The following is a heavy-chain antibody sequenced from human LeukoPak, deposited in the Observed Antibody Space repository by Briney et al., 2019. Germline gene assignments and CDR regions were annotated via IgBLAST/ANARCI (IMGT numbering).Heavy chain of an antibody. D-gene: IGHD1-14*01. CDR2: IGSSGSTT. V-gene: IGHV3-23*01. Sequence: GGSLRLSCAASGFTFSNYSLSWVRQAPGKGLEWVSGIGSSGSTTYYADSVKGRFTISRDNSKNTLYLQMNSLRAEDTAVYYCARGVEPLAANTLAYWGQGTLVTVSS. CDR1: GFTFSNYS. J-gene: IGHJ4*02. CDR3: ARGVEPLAANTLAY.